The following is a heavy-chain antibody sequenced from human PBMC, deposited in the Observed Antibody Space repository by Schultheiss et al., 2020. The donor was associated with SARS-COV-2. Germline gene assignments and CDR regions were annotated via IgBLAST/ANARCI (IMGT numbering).Heavy chain of an antibody. CDR1: GYTFTSYY. CDR3: ARGEQWLVPDYYYYGMDV. CDR2: INPSGGST. D-gene: IGHD6-19*01. V-gene: IGHV1-46*01. J-gene: IGHJ6*02. Sequence: ASVKVSCKASGYTFTSYYMHWVRQAPGQGLEWMGIINPSGGSTSYAQKFQGRVTMTRDTSTSTVYMELSSLRSEDTAVYYCARGEQWLVPDYYYYGMDVWGQGTTVTVSS.